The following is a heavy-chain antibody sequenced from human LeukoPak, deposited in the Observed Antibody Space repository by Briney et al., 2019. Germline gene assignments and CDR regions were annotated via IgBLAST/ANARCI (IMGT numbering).Heavy chain of an antibody. CDR1: GFTLNSYI. D-gene: IGHD3-16*01. CDR3: ARAYGGLIDY. CDR2: ISFDGRDK. V-gene: IGHV3-30*04. J-gene: IGHJ4*02. Sequence: PGGSLRLSCEASGFTLNSYIMHWVRQAPGKVLEWVAPISFDGRDKQYADSVKGRFTISKDNSKNTLYLQMNSLSGDDTSMYFCARAYGGLIDYWGQGTLVTVSS.